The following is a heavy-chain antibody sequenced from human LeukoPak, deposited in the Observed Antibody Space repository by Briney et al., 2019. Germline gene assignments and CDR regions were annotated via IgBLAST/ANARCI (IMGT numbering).Heavy chain of an antibody. D-gene: IGHD6-13*01. CDR2: ISDSSSST. J-gene: IGHJ4*02. CDR3: ARGRYSSWESYFDY. Sequence: GGSLRLSCAGSGFTFSDYSMNWVRQAPGKGLEWVSSISDSSSSTFYADSVKGRFTISRDNAKNSLFLQMNSLRAEDTAVYFCARGRYSSWESYFDYWGQGTLVSVSS. CDR1: GFTFSDYS. V-gene: IGHV3-21*01.